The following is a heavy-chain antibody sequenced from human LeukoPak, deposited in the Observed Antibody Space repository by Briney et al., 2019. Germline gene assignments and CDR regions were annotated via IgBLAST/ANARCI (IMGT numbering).Heavy chain of an antibody. CDR1: GFTFSSYA. V-gene: IGHV3-23*01. D-gene: IGHD3-22*01. CDR2: ISGSGGST. J-gene: IGHJ4*02. CDR3: AKDSDYYDSSGYPYYFDY. Sequence: GGSLRLSCAASGFTFSSYAMTWVRQAPGKGLEWVSAISGSGGSTYYADSVKGRFTISRDNSKNTLYLQMNSLRAEDTAVYYCAKDSDYYDSSGYPYYFDYWGQGTLVTVSS.